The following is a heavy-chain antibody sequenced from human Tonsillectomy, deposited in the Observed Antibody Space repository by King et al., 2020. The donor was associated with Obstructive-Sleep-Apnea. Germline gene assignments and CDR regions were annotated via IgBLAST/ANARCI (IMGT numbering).Heavy chain of an antibody. CDR2: ISYDGSIR. V-gene: IGHV3-30*03. CDR1: GFTLRNYA. D-gene: IGHD2/OR15-2a*01. Sequence: VPLVESGGGVVQPGRSLRLSCAASGFTLRNYALHWVRPAPGKGLEWVAIISYDGSIRYYVDSVKGRFTISRDNSKSTLYLQMNSLRAEDTAVYYCATGSPIDVVVLQADYWAQGTLVTVSS. J-gene: IGHJ4*02. CDR3: ATGSPIDVVVLQADY.